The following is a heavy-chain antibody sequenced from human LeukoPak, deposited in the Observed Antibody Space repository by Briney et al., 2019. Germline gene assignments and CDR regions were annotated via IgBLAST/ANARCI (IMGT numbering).Heavy chain of an antibody. Sequence: PSETLPLTCTVSGGPISSYYWSWIRQPPGKGLEWIGYIYYSGSTNYNPSLKSRVTISVDTSKNQFSLKLSSVTAADTAVYYCARWARREPEQGDWFDPWGQGTLVTVSS. CDR3: ARWARREPEQGDWFDP. CDR2: IYYSGST. CDR1: GGPISSYY. J-gene: IGHJ5*02. V-gene: IGHV4-59*01. D-gene: IGHD1-26*01.